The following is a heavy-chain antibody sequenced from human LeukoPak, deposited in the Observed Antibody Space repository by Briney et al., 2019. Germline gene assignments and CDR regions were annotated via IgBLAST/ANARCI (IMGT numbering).Heavy chain of an antibody. Sequence: SETLSLTCAVSGYSISSGYYWGWIRQPPGKGLEWIGSIYHSGSTYYNPSLKSRVTISVDTSKNQFSLKLSSVTAADTAVYYCARVVPPATLDYWGQGTLVTVSS. CDR2: IYHSGST. D-gene: IGHD2-2*01. V-gene: IGHV4-38-2*01. CDR1: GYSISSGYY. J-gene: IGHJ4*02. CDR3: ARVVPPATLDY.